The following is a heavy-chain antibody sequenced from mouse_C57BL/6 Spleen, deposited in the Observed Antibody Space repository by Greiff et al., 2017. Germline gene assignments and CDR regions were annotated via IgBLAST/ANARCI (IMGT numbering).Heavy chain of an antibody. CDR3: ARDGDYDWFAY. V-gene: IGHV5-4*01. CDR1: GFTFSSYA. D-gene: IGHD2-4*01. Sequence: EVKLMESGGGLVKPGGSLKLSCAASGFTFSSYAMSWVRQTPEQRLEWVATISDGGSYTYYPDNVKGRFTISRDNAKNNLYLQMSHLKSEDTAMYYCARDGDYDWFAYWGQGTLVTVSA. CDR2: ISDGGSYT. J-gene: IGHJ3*01.